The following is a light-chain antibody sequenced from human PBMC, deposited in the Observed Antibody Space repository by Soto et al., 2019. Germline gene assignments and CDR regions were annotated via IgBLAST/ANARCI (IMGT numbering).Light chain of an antibody. CDR2: AAS. Sequence: DIQMTQSPSSLSVSVGDRVTITCRASQGIGRSLGWFQQKPGKAPKSLIYAASTLQVGVPSRFSSSGSGTDFTLTISSLEPEDFANDYCQQYSTYPRTFGQGTTVEIK. CDR3: QQYSTYPRT. J-gene: IGKJ1*01. CDR1: QGIGRS. V-gene: IGKV1-16*01.